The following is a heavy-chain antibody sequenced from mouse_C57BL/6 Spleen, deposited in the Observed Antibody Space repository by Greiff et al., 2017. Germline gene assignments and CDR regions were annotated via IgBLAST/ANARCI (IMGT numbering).Heavy chain of an antibody. CDR2: IYPGSGST. J-gene: IGHJ2*01. D-gene: IGHD1-1*01. V-gene: IGHV1-55*01. Sequence: QVQLKQPGAELVKPGASVKMSCKASGYTFNSYWITWVKQRPGRGLEWIGDIYPGSGSTNYNDKFKSKATLTVDTSSSTAYMQLSSLTSEDSSVYYGARQLPYYYGSSYYFDYWGQGTTLTVSS. CDR1: GYTFNSYW. CDR3: ARQLPYYYGSSYYFDY.